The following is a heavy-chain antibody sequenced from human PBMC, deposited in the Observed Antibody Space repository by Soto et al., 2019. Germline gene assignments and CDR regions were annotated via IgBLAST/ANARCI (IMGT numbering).Heavy chain of an antibody. Sequence: EVQLVESGGGLVQPGGSLRLSCAISVITFSDHDIDWVRQAAGKGLEWLGRSRNRGDNYATDYAASVKGRFSFSRDDSKRSLSRQMRSVKNGYTAMYYCVRWVRGIINYWGQGTLVTVSS. CDR2: SRNRGDNYAT. D-gene: IGHD3-10*01. CDR3: VRWVRGIINY. CDR1: VITFSDHD. V-gene: IGHV3-72*01. J-gene: IGHJ4*02.